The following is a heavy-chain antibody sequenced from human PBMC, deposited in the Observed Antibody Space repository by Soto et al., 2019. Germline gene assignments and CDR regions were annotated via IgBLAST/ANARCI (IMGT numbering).Heavy chain of an antibody. CDR3: ARDRGLAVAGTGGGWFDP. CDR1: GDSVSSNSAA. J-gene: IGHJ5*02. Sequence: SQTLSLTCAISGDSVSSNSAAWNWIRQSPSRGLEWLGRTYYRSKWYNDYAVSVKSRITINPDTSKNQFSLQLNSVTPEDTAVYYCARDRGLAVAGTGGGWFDPCGPGTILTV. CDR2: TYYRSKWYN. V-gene: IGHV6-1*01. D-gene: IGHD6-19*01.